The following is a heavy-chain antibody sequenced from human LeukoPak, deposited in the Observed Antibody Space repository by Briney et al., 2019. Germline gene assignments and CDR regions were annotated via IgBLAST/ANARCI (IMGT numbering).Heavy chain of an antibody. CDR2: IYTSGST. J-gene: IGHJ6*03. CDR1: GGSISSGSYY. V-gene: IGHV4-61*02. D-gene: IGHD2-2*01. CDR3: ARVRIAAAILPRLSLANYYYYYMDV. Sequence: SETLSLTCTVSGGSISSGSYYWSWIRQPAGKGLEWIGRIYTSGSTNYNPSLKSRVTMSVDTSKNQFSLKLSSVTAADTAVYYCARVRIAAAILPRLSLANYYYYYMDVWGKGTTVTISS.